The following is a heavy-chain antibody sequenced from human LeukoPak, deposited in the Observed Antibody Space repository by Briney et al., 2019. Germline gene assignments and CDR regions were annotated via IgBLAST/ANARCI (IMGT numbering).Heavy chain of an antibody. J-gene: IGHJ4*02. CDR3: AREVWGPEY. CDR1: GFTFTKYW. CDR2: IKQDGSDK. D-gene: IGHD1-14*01. V-gene: IGHV3-7*01. Sequence: GGSLRLSCAASGFTFTKYWMTWVRQAPGKGLEWVGNIKQDGSDKNYIDSVKGRFTISRDNTKNSVYLQMSSLRAEDTAVYYCAREVWGPEYWGQGTLVTVSS.